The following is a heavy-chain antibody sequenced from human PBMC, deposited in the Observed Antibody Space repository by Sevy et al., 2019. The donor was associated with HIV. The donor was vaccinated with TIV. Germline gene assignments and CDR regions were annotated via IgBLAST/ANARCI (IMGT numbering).Heavy chain of an antibody. CDR1: GYAFSTYS. CDR2: MSSDGSSK. J-gene: IGHJ4*02. D-gene: IGHD3-10*01. CDR3: ARSSLFTMVRGVIDY. V-gene: IGHV3-30-3*01. Sequence: GESLKISCAASGYAFSTYSLHWVRQAPGKGLEWMAVMSSDGSSKFDADSVKGRFTISRDNSKNALYLQMNSLRVEDTAVYYCARSSLFTMVRGVIDYWGQGPLVTVS.